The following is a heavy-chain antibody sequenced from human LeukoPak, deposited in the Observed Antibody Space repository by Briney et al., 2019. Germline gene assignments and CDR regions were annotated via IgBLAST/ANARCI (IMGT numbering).Heavy chain of an antibody. CDR3: ARVQGHPPNGLDI. D-gene: IGHD2-8*01. CDR2: INSDGSST. V-gene: IGHV3-74*01. J-gene: IGHJ3*02. CDR1: GFTFSNAW. Sequence: GGSLRLSCAASGFTFSNAWMNWVRQAPGKGLVWVSRINSDGSSTSYADSVKGRFTISRDNAKNTLYLQMNSLRAEDTAVYYCARVQGHPPNGLDIWGQGTMVTVSS.